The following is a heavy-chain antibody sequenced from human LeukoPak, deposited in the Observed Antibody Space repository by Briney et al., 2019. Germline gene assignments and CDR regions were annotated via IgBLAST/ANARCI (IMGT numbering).Heavy chain of an antibody. D-gene: IGHD3-10*02. CDR1: GFTFRTSG. Sequence: GGSLRLSCAASGFTFRTSGMNWVRQAPGKGLEWVSYISSSGSTIYYADSVKGRFTISRDNAKNPLYLLMNSLRAEDTAVYYCAELGITMIGGVWGKGTTVTISS. J-gene: IGHJ6*04. CDR3: AELGITMIGGV. CDR2: ISSSGSTI. V-gene: IGHV3-48*04.